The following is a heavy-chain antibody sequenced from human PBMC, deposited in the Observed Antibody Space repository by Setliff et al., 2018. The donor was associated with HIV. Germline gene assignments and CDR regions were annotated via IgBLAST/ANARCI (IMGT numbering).Heavy chain of an antibody. Sequence: GGSLRLSCAASGFTFSNSWMTWVRQAPGKGLEWVANIKKDGSDKFYVDSVKGRFAISRDDAKNSLNLEMNSLRAEDTAIYYCASSRPPDDSSGYLDHWGQGTLVTVSS. CDR2: IKKDGSDK. V-gene: IGHV3-7*03. CDR1: GFTFSNSW. J-gene: IGHJ4*01. D-gene: IGHD3-22*01. CDR3: ASSRPPDDSSGYLDH.